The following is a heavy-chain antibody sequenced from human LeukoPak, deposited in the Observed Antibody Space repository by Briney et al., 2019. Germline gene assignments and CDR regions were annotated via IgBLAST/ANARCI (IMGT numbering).Heavy chain of an antibody. J-gene: IGHJ4*02. CDR1: GFTFSSFA. V-gene: IGHV3-23*01. CDR2: ISGSGGST. Sequence: PGGSLRLSCAASGFTFSSFAMNWVRQTPGKGLEWVSAISGSGGSTDYADAVKGRFTIPRDDSKNTLYLQMNSLRAEDTAVYFCAKEASGSYYKYYFDYWGQGTLVTVSS. D-gene: IGHD3-10*01. CDR3: AKEASGSYYKYYFDY.